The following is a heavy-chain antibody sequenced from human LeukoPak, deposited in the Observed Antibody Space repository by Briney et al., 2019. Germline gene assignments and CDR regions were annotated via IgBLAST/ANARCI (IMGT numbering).Heavy chain of an antibody. J-gene: IGHJ4*02. V-gene: IGHV3-64*01. CDR2: ISSNGGST. Sequence: GGSLRLSCAASGFTFSSYAMHWIRQAPGKGLEYVSAISSNGGSTYYANSVKGRFTISRDNSKNTLYLQMGSLRAEDMAVYYCARGTQWLVPSHLDYWGQGTLVTVSS. CDR1: GFTFSSYA. CDR3: ARGTQWLVPSHLDY. D-gene: IGHD6-19*01.